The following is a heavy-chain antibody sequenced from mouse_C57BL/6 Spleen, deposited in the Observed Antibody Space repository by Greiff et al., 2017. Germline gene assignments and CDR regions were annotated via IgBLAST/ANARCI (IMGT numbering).Heavy chain of an antibody. D-gene: IGHD2-3*01. CDR1: GYTFTSYW. CDR2: IHPNSGST. CDR3: ARRRDGYLFDY. J-gene: IGHJ2*01. Sequence: QVQLQQPGAELVKPGASVKLSCKASGYTFTSYWMHWVKQRPGQGLEWIGMIHPNSGSTNYNEKFKSKATLTVDKSSSTAYMQLSSLTSEDPAVYYCARRRDGYLFDYWGQGTTLTVSS. V-gene: IGHV1-64*01.